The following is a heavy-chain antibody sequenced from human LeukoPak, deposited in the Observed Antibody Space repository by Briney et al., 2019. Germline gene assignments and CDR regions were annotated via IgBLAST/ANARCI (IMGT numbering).Heavy chain of an antibody. Sequence: SETLSLTCAVSGSSINSHYWGWIRQPPGKGLQWIGDSYYTGKNNYNPSLKSRVTISLDTSKDHLSLKLTSVLAADTAIYYCVRRDTGWNYFDYWGQGILVTVSS. CDR2: SYYTGKN. D-gene: IGHD6-19*01. CDR3: VRRDTGWNYFDY. J-gene: IGHJ4*02. V-gene: IGHV4-59*08. CDR1: GSSINSHY.